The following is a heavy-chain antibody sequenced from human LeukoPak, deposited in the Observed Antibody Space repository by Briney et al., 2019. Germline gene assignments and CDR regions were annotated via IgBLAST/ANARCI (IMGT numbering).Heavy chain of an antibody. CDR2: INPNSGGT. CDR1: RYTFTGYY. J-gene: IGHJ5*02. Sequence: GASVKVSCKASRYTFTGYYMHWVRQAPGQGLEWMGWINPNSGGTNYAQKFQGRVTMTRDTSISTAYMELSRLRSDDTAVYYCASEENSGYDSNWFDPWGQGTLVTVSS. CDR3: ASEENSGYDSNWFDP. V-gene: IGHV1-2*02. D-gene: IGHD5-12*01.